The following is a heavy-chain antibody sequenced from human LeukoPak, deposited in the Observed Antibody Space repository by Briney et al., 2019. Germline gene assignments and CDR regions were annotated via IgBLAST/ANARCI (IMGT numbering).Heavy chain of an antibody. D-gene: IGHD3-16*01. Sequence: SETLSLTCTVSGGSISSYYWSWIRQPPGRGLEWIGYIYYSGSTNYNPSLKSRVTISVDTPKNQFSLKLSSVTAADTAVYYCARGGGQFDYWGQGTLVTVSS. CDR2: IYYSGST. CDR1: GGSISSYY. CDR3: ARGGGQFDY. V-gene: IGHV4-59*08. J-gene: IGHJ4*02.